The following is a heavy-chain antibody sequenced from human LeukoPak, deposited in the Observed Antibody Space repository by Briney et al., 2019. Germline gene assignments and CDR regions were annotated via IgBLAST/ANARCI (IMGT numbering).Heavy chain of an antibody. Sequence: PGGSLRLSCAASGFAVSSNHVTWVRQAPGKGLEWVSVIAHNGDTYYADSVKGRVTISRDNSKNTVNLQMNSLRVEDTAVYYCAGFGDSSWGQGTLVTVSS. CDR3: AGFGDSS. V-gene: IGHV3-66*01. D-gene: IGHD4-17*01. J-gene: IGHJ5*02. CDR1: GFAVSSNH. CDR2: IAHNGDT.